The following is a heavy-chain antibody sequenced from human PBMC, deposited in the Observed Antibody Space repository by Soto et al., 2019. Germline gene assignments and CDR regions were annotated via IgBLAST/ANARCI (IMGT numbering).Heavy chain of an antibody. CDR3: ATISLSYGMDV. J-gene: IGHJ6*02. Sequence: GGSLRLSCAASGFTFSSYSMNWVRQAPGKGLEWVSSISSSSSYIYYADSVKGRFTISRDNAKNSLYLQMNSLRAEDTAVYYCATISLSYGMDVWGQGTTVTVSS. CDR2: ISSSSSYI. CDR1: GFTFSSYS. V-gene: IGHV3-21*04.